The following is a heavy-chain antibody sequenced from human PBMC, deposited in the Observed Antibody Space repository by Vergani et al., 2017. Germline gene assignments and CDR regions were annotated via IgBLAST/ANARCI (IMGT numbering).Heavy chain of an antibody. CDR3: ASSNWNHVRPIYAFDI. J-gene: IGHJ3*02. CDR1: GYTFTGYY. V-gene: IGHV1-2*02. D-gene: IGHD1-14*01. Sequence: QVQLVQSGAEVKKPGASVKVSCKASGYTFTGYYMHWVRQAPGQGLEWMGWINPNSGGTNYAQKFQGRVTMTRDTSISTAYMELSTLRSDDTAVYYCASSNWNHVRPIYAFDIWGQGTMVTVSS. CDR2: INPNSGGT.